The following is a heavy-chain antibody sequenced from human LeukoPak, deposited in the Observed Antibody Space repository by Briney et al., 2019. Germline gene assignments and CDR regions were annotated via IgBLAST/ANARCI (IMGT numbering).Heavy chain of an antibody. CDR2: IRYDGSNK. V-gene: IGHV3-30*02. J-gene: IGHJ6*03. CDR3: AKGVGGYCSGGSCYYRYHYLDV. D-gene: IGHD2-15*01. CDR1: GFTFSSYG. Sequence: GGSLRLSCAASGFTFSSYGMHWVRQAPGKGLEWVAFIRYDGSNKYYADSVKGRFIISRDNSKNTLYLQMNSLRAEDTAVYYCAKGVGGYCSGGSCYYRYHYLDVWGKGTTGTISS.